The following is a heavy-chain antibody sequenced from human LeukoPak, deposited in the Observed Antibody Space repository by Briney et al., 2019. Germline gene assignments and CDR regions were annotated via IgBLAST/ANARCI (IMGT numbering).Heavy chain of an antibody. Sequence: PSETLSLTCSVSGGSINSRSYYWGWVRQPPGRGLEWLGSIYYSGTTYYNPSLKSRVTISVDTSTNQFSLQLSSVTAADTAVYYCARLLGPFDFVWGSSRSDWGQGILVTVSS. CDR2: IYYSGTT. J-gene: IGHJ4*02. V-gene: IGHV4-39*01. CDR3: ARLLGPFDFVWGSSRSD. CDR1: GGSINSRSYY. D-gene: IGHD3-16*02.